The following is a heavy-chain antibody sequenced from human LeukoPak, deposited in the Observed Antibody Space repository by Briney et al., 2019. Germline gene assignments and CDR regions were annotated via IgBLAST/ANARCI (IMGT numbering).Heavy chain of an antibody. CDR2: LNPRSGDT. CDR3: ARDFRFSDY. Sequence: ASLKVSCKASGYTFTIYDINWVRQATGQGLESMGYLNPRSGDTGYAQKFQGRVTMTWDTSISTAYMELSSLRSEDTAVYYCARDFRFSDYWGQGTLVTVSS. V-gene: IGHV1-8*01. J-gene: IGHJ4*02. CDR1: GYTFTIYD.